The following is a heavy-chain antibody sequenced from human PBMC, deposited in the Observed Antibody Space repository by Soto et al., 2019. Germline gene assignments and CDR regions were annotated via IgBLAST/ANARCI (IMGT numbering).Heavy chain of an antibody. D-gene: IGHD3-16*01. CDR3: AHIPNYYQYDWFDP. Sequence: QITLKESGPTLVKPTQTLTLTCTFSGFSLTTRGVGVGWIRQPPGKALECLALIYWADDKRYSPSLQSRLSITKDNSKHQVVLTMTNVDPVDTATYYCAHIPNYYQYDWFDPWGQGTLVSVSS. J-gene: IGHJ5*02. CDR2: IYWADDK. V-gene: IGHV2-5*02. CDR1: GFSLTTRGVG.